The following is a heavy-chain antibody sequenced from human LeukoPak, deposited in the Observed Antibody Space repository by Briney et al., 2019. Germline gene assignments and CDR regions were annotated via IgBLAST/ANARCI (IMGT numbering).Heavy chain of an antibody. CDR2: VSGSGGST. Sequence: GGSLRLSCAASGFTFSSYAMTWVRQAPGKGLEWVSSVSGSGGSTYYADSVKGRFTISRDNSKNTPYLQMNSLRAEDTAVYYCAKGLVDYFDYWGQGTLVTVSS. D-gene: IGHD2-8*02. CDR1: GFTFSSYA. J-gene: IGHJ4*02. CDR3: AKGLVDYFDY. V-gene: IGHV3-23*01.